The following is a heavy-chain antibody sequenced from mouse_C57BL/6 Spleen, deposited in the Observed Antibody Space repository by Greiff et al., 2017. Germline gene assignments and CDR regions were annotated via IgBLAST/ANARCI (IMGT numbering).Heavy chain of an antibody. CDR1: GYTFTSYW. D-gene: IGHD1-1*01. Sequence: VQLQQPGAELVKPGASVKMSCKASGYTFTSYWITWVKQRPGQGLEWIGDIYPVSGSTNYNEKFKSKATLTVDTSSSTAYMQLSSLTSEDSAVYYCARLYYGSSYGWFAYWGQGTLVTVSA. J-gene: IGHJ3*01. CDR2: IYPVSGST. V-gene: IGHV1-55*01. CDR3: ARLYYGSSYGWFAY.